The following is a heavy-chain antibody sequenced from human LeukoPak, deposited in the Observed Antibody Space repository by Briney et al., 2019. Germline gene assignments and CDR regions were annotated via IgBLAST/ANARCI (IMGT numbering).Heavy chain of an antibody. CDR3: ARHGLGITMVRGVIPNWFDP. CDR2: IYYSGST. J-gene: IGHJ5*02. V-gene: IGHV4-39*01. D-gene: IGHD3-10*01. CDR1: GGSFSGYY. Sequence: SETLSLTCAVYGGSFSGYYWGWLRQPPGKGLEWIGSIYYSGSTYYNPSLKSRVTISVDTSKNQFSLKLSSVTAPDTAVYYCARHGLGITMVRGVIPNWFDPWGQGTLVTVSS.